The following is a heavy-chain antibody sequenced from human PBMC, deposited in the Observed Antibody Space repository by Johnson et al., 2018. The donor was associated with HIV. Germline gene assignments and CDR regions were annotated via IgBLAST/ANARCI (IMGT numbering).Heavy chain of an antibody. CDR2: IRHDGSNK. CDR3: ARDDTMMHGFDI. CDR1: GFTFSNYA. V-gene: IGHV3-30*02. J-gene: IGHJ3*02. D-gene: IGHD3-22*01. Sequence: VQLVESGGGVVQPGGSLRLSCAASGFTFSNYAMHWVRQAPGKGLEWVAFIRHDGSNKYYADYVKGRCTISRDNSTKTLYLQMTSLRAEDTAVYYCARDDTMMHGFDIWGQGTMVTVSS.